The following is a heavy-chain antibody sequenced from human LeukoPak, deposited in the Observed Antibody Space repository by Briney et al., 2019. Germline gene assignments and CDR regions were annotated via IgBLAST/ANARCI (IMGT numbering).Heavy chain of an antibody. CDR2: IAADGGVK. Sequence: PGGSLRLSCAASGFTFSSYAMSWVRQAPGKGLEWVAVIAADGGVKQYADSVKGRFSLSRDNSKNTVSLQMNGLTAEDTAVYYCAREATWGQWYFDLWGQGAPVTVSS. D-gene: IGHD6-19*01. V-gene: IGHV3-30*03. CDR1: GFTFSSYA. CDR3: AREATWGQWYFDL. J-gene: IGHJ4*02.